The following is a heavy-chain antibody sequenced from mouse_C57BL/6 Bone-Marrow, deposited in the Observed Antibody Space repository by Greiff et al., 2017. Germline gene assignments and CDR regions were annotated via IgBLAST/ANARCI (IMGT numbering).Heavy chain of an antibody. CDR1: GYTFTSYW. CDR3: ATYYSNFYYYAMDY. V-gene: IGHV1-72*01. CDR2: IDPNSGGT. J-gene: IGHJ4*01. D-gene: IGHD2-5*01. Sequence: QVQLQQPGAELVKPGASVTLSCKASGYTFTSYWMHWVKQRPGRGLEWIGRIDPNSGGTKYNEKFKSKATLTVDKPSSTAYMQLSSLTSEDSAVYYCATYYSNFYYYAMDYWGQGTSVTVPS.